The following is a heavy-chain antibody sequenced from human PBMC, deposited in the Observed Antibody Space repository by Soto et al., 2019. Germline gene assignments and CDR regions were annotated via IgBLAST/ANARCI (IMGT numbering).Heavy chain of an antibody. CDR3: AKDPGLLLIHFDY. Sequence: PGGSLRLSCAASGFTFSSYAMSWVRQAPGKGLEWVSAISGSGGSTYYADSVKGRFTISRDNSKDTLYLQMSSLRAEDTAVYYCAKDPGLLLIHFDYWGQGTLVTVSS. J-gene: IGHJ4*02. CDR2: ISGSGGST. CDR1: GFTFSSYA. V-gene: IGHV3-23*01. D-gene: IGHD3-22*01.